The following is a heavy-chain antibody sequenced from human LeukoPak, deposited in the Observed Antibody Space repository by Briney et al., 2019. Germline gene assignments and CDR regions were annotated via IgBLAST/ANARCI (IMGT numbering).Heavy chain of an antibody. Sequence: PGGSLRLSCAASGFTFSSYYMTWVRQAPGKGLEWGANIKQDGSDKYYVDSVKGRFTISRDNAKNSLYLQMNSLRAEDTAVYYCARESRLGYCSGGNCYYQDDAFDIWGQGTMVTVSS. J-gene: IGHJ3*02. CDR3: ARESRLGYCSGGNCYYQDDAFDI. CDR2: IKQDGSDK. CDR1: GFTFSSYY. D-gene: IGHD2-15*01. V-gene: IGHV3-7*01.